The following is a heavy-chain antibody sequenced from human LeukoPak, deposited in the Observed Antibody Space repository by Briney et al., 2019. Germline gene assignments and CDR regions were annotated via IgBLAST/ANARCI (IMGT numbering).Heavy chain of an antibody. CDR1: GFTFSSYG. CDR2: ISYDGSNK. CDR3: AKDSGYCSSTSCPAYYYYYGMDV. Sequence: GRSLRLSCAASGFTFSSYGMHWVRQAPGKGLEWVAVISYDGSNKYYADSVKGRFTISRDNSKNTLYLQMNSLRAEDTAVYYCAKDSGYCSSTSCPAYYYYYGMDVWGQGTTVTVSS. D-gene: IGHD2-2*01. J-gene: IGHJ6*02. V-gene: IGHV3-30*18.